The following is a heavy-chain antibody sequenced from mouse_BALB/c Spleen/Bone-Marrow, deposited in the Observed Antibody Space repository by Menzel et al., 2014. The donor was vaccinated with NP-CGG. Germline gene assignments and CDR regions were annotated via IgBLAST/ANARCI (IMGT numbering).Heavy chain of an antibody. D-gene: IGHD1-1*01. CDR3: ARSRDYGSSYYAMDY. Sequence: EVKLVESGAELVKPGAPVKLSCTASGFNIKDTYMHWVKQRPEQGLEWIGRIDPANGNTKYDPKFQGKATITADTSSNTAYLQLSSLTSEDTAVYYCARSRDYGSSYYAMDYWGQGTSVTVSS. J-gene: IGHJ4*01. CDR1: GFNIKDTY. V-gene: IGHV14-3*02. CDR2: IDPANGNT.